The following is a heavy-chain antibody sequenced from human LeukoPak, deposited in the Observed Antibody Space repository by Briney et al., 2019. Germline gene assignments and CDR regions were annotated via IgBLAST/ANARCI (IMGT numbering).Heavy chain of an antibody. J-gene: IGHJ4*02. CDR3: ARGRESSSWYFDY. D-gene: IGHD6-13*01. CDR1: GFTFSDYY. V-gene: IGHV3-11*04. Sequence: GGSLRLSCAASGFTFSDYYMSWIRQAPGKGLEWVSYISSSGSTIYYADSVKGRFTISRDNSKNTLYLQMNSLRAEDTAVYYCARGRESSSWYFDYWGQGTLVTVSS. CDR2: ISSSGSTI.